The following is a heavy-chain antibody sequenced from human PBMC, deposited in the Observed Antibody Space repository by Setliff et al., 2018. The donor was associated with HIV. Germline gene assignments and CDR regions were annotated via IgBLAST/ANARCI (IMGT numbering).Heavy chain of an antibody. V-gene: IGHV1-69*05. CDR1: GGTFSTHA. D-gene: IGHD3-22*01. Sequence: SVKVSCKASGGTFSTHAINWVRQAPGQGLEWMGGIIPIFGTTHYAQKFQGRVTITTDESTNTAYMELGSLRSEDTAVYYCARHAHVNYYDSSGYYYGRHWYFDLWGRGTLVTVSS. J-gene: IGHJ2*01. CDR2: IIPIFGTT. CDR3: ARHAHVNYYDSSGYYYGRHWYFDL.